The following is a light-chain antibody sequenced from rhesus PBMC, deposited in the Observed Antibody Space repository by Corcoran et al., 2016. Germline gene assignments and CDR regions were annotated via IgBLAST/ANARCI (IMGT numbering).Light chain of an antibody. CDR3: QQVSNWPLT. Sequence: EIVMTQSPATVSLSPGERATLSCRASQSVSSNLAWYRQKPGQAPRLLINAASNRAPGIPDKFSGSGSGTDFTLTISSLEPEYVGDYYCQQVSNWPLTFGGGTKVEIK. V-gene: IGKV3-35*01. J-gene: IGKJ4*01. CDR2: AAS. CDR1: QSVSSN.